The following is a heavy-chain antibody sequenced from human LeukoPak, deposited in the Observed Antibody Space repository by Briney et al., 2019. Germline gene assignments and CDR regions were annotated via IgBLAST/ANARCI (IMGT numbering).Heavy chain of an antibody. Sequence: ASVKVSCKASGYTFTNYAINWVRQAPGQGLEWMGWINTNTGNPTYAQGFTGRFVFSLDTSVSTAYLQISSLKAEDTAVYYCARSGGSGSHYARYYYYYMDVWGKGTTVTVSS. CDR3: ARSGGSGSHYARYYYYYMDV. CDR2: INTNTGNP. D-gene: IGHD3-10*01. V-gene: IGHV7-4-1*02. CDR1: GYTFTNYA. J-gene: IGHJ6*03.